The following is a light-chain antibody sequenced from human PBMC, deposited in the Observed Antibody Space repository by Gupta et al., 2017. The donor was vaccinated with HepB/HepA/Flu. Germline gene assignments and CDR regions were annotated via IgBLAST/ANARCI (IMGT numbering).Light chain of an antibody. V-gene: IGLV3-1*01. J-gene: IGLJ2*01. CDR2: QDS. Sequence: SSNLTQAPSVSVSPGQTASITCSGDKLGDKYACWYQQKPGQSPLLVIYQDSKRPSGIPGRFSCSNAGNTATLTISGTQAMDEADYYCQAWDSGTVVFGGGTKLTVL. CDR3: QAWDSGTVV. CDR1: KLGDKY.